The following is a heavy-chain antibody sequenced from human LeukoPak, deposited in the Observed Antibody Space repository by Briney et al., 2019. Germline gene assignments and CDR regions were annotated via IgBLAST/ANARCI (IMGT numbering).Heavy chain of an antibody. CDR1: GFTFSSYS. J-gene: IGHJ4*02. Sequence: GGSLRLSCAASGFTFSSYSMNWVRQAPGKGLEWVSSISSSSSYIYYADSVKGRFTISRDNAKNSLYLQMNSLRAEDTAVYYCATISYYYDSSGYRPSDYWGQGTLVTVSS. CDR2: ISSSSSYI. D-gene: IGHD3-22*01. CDR3: ATISYYYDSSGYRPSDY. V-gene: IGHV3-21*01.